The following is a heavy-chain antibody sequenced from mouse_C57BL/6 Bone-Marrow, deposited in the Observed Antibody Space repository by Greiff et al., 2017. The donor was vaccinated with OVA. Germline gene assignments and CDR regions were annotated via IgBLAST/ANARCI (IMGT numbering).Heavy chain of an antibody. V-gene: IGHV5-4*01. Sequence: EVQVVESGGGLVKPGGSLKLSCAASGFTFSSYAMSWVRQTPEKRLEWVATIIDGGSYTSYPDNVKGRFTISRDNAKNNLYLQMSHLKSEDTAMYYCARDLGWLPFDYWGQGTTLTVSS. D-gene: IGHD2-2*01. CDR3: ARDLGWLPFDY. J-gene: IGHJ2*01. CDR1: GFTFSSYA. CDR2: IIDGGSYT.